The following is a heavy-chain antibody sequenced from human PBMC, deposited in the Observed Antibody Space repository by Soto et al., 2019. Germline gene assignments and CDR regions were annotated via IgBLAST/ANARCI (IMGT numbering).Heavy chain of an antibody. Sequence: GGSLRLSCAASGFTFSSYWMHWVRQAPGKGLVWVSRINSDGSSTSYADSVKGRFTISRDNAKNTLYLQMNSLRAEDTAVYYCASTGRGAYYGSGSYNWFDPWGQGTLVTVSS. CDR2: INSDGSST. J-gene: IGHJ5*02. D-gene: IGHD3-10*01. V-gene: IGHV3-74*01. CDR1: GFTFSSYW. CDR3: ASTGRGAYYGSGSYNWFDP.